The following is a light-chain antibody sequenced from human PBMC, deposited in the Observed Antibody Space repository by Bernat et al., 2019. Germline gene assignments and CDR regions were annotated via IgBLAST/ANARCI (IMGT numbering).Light chain of an antibody. CDR3: SSVSTTSTPVV. CDR1: SSDVGAYNY. Sequence: QSALTQPPSVSGSPGQSITLSCTGTSSDVGAYNYVSWYQQHPGRALKLMIFDVSNRPSGVSDRFSGSKSGNTASLTISGLRPEDEADYYCSSVSTTSTPVVFGGGTKLTVL. CDR2: DVS. V-gene: IGLV2-14*03. J-gene: IGLJ3*02.